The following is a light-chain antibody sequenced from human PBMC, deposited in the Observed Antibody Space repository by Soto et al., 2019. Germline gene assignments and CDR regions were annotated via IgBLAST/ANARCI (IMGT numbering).Light chain of an antibody. CDR3: CSYAGSPCV. CDR2: EVS. CDR1: SSDVGGYNY. V-gene: IGLV2-11*01. Sequence: QSALTQPRSVSGSPGQSVTISCTGTSSDVGGYNYVSWYQQYPGKAPKLMIYEVSKRPSRVPDRFSGSKSGNTASLTISGDEAEEEADYCCCSYAGSPCVFGTGTKLTVL. J-gene: IGLJ1*01.